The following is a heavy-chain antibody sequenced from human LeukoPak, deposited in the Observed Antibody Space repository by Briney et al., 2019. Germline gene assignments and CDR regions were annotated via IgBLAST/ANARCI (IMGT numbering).Heavy chain of an antibody. CDR1: GGSISSSSYY. J-gene: IGHJ5*02. D-gene: IGHD4-17*01. CDR2: IYYSGST. CDR3: ARHRLTTVTTGRDNWFDP. Sequence: PSETLSLTCTVSGGSISSSSYYWGWIRQPPGKGLEWIGSIYYSGSTYYNPSLKSRVTISVDTSKNQFSLELSSVTAADTAVYYCARHRLTTVTTGRDNWFDPWGQGTLVTVSS. V-gene: IGHV4-39*01.